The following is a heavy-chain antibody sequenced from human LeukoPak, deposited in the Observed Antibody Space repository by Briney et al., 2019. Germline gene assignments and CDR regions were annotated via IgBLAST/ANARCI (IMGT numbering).Heavy chain of an antibody. D-gene: IGHD5-18*01. V-gene: IGHV3-30*03. CDR1: GFTFSSYW. CDR3: ARDRTRGYSYVFHY. Sequence: GGSLRLSCAASGFTFSSYWMSWVRQAPGKGLEWVAVISYDGSNKYYADSVKGRFTISRDNSKNTLYLQMNTLRAEDTAVYYCARDRTRGYSYVFHYWGQGTLVTVSS. J-gene: IGHJ4*02. CDR2: ISYDGSNK.